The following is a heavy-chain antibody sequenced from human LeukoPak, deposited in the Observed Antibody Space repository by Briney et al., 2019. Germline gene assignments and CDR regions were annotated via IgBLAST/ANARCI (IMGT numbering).Heavy chain of an antibody. Sequence: GESLKISCKGSGYSFTSYWIGWVRQMPGKGLEWMGIIYPGDSDTRYSPSFQGQVTISADKSISTAYLRWSSLKASDTAMYYCARQNKRYNWNDVCFDYWGQGTLVTVSS. CDR2: IYPGDSDT. CDR1: GYSFTSYW. V-gene: IGHV5-51*01. J-gene: IGHJ4*02. D-gene: IGHD1-20*01. CDR3: ARQNKRYNWNDVCFDY.